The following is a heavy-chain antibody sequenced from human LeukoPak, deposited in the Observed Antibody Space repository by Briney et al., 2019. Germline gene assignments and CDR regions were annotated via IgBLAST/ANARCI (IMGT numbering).Heavy chain of an antibody. D-gene: IGHD3-16*01. CDR3: ARSQDYYEFDY. V-gene: IGHV4-39*01. CDR1: GGSISSSSYY. J-gene: IGHJ4*02. CDR2: LDYSGST. Sequence: PSETLSLTCTVSGGSISSSSYYWGWIRQPPGKGLEWIGSLDYSGSTYYNPSLQSRVTRPVDTSKNQFSLRLNSVTAADTAVYYCARSQDYYEFDYWGQGSLVTVSS.